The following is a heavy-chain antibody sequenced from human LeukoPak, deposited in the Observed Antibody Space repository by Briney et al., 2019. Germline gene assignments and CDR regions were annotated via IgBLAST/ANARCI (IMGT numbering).Heavy chain of an antibody. Sequence: GASVKVSCKASGGTFSSYAISWVRQAPGQGLEWMGWISAYNGNTNYAQKLQGRVTMTTDTSTSTAYMELRSLRSDDTAVYYCARVGGLSYYGSGSISSAFAFDIWGQGTMVTVSS. CDR1: GGTFSSYA. V-gene: IGHV1-18*01. D-gene: IGHD3-10*01. CDR2: ISAYNGNT. CDR3: ARVGGLSYYGSGSISSAFAFDI. J-gene: IGHJ3*02.